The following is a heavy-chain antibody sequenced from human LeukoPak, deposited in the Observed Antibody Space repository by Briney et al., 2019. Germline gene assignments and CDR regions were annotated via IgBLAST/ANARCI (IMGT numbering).Heavy chain of an antibody. CDR2: ISSSSEYI. D-gene: IGHD1-14*01. Sequence: GGSLRLSCAASGFTFSTYSMNWVRQAPGKGLEWVSFISSSSEYIYYADSVKGRFIISRDNAKNSLYLQLNSLRAEDTAVYYCARDFDRYFDYWGQGTLVTVSS. J-gene: IGHJ4*02. V-gene: IGHV3-21*01. CDR1: GFTFSTYS. CDR3: ARDFDRYFDY.